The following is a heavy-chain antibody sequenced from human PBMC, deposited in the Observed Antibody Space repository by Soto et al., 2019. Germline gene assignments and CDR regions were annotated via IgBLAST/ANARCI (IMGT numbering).Heavy chain of an antibody. CDR1: EFSLSTYS. CDR3: AREKTAWPLAYGLEV. CDR2: ISTRSDV. V-gene: IGHV3-21*03. Sequence: GGSLRLSCTASEFSLSTYSMNWVRQAPGKGLEWVSSISTRSDVYYADSVKGRFTIARDNAKNSLSLQMNSLSADDTGVYYCAREKTAWPLAYGLEVWGQGTTVTVSS. D-gene: IGHD2-21*02. J-gene: IGHJ6*02.